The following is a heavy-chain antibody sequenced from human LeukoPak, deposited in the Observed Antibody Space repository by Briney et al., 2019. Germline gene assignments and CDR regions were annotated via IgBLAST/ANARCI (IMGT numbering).Heavy chain of an antibody. CDR2: IFPSGGEI. Sequence: GGSLRLSCEASGFTFSTFAMIWVRQPPGKGLEWVSSIFPSGGEIHYADSVRGRFTISRDNSKSTLSLQMNGLRAEDTAIYYCATYRQVLLPFESWGQGTLVTVSS. V-gene: IGHV3-23*01. D-gene: IGHD2-8*02. CDR1: GFTFSTFA. J-gene: IGHJ4*02. CDR3: ATYRQVLLPFES.